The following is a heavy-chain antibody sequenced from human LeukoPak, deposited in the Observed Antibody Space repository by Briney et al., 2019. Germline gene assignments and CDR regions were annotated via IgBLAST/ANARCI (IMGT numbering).Heavy chain of an antibody. CDR2: IFPSGGEI. Sequence: GGSLRLSCEASGFTFSTFAMIWVRQPPGKGLEWVSSIFPSGGEIHYADSVRGRFTISRDNSKSTLSLQMNGLRAEDTAIYYCATYRQVLLPFESWGQGTLVTVSS. V-gene: IGHV3-23*01. D-gene: IGHD2-8*02. CDR1: GFTFSTFA. J-gene: IGHJ4*02. CDR3: ATYRQVLLPFES.